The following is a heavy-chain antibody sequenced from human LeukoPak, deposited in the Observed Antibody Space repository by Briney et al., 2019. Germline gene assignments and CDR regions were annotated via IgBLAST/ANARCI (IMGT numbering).Heavy chain of an antibody. Sequence: GGSLRLSCAASGFTFSSYAMSWVRQAPGKGLEWVSSISNSGGRTFYTDSVKGRFTISRDNSKITLYLQMNRLRAEDTAVYYCAKSYNGYESKPNYWGQGTLVTVSS. CDR1: GFTFSSYA. V-gene: IGHV3-23*01. CDR2: ISNSGGRT. J-gene: IGHJ4*02. D-gene: IGHD5-12*01. CDR3: AKSYNGYESKPNY.